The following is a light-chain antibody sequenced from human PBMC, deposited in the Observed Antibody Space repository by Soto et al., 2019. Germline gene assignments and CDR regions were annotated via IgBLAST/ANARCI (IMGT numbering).Light chain of an antibody. CDR2: GAS. CDR1: QSFSSSY. V-gene: IGKV3-20*01. Sequence: EIVLTQSPGTLSLSPGERATLSCRASQSFSSSYLAWYQQKPGQAPMLLIYGASSRAAGIPDRFSGSGSGNDFTLTISILEPEDVAVYFCQQYGSSRTFGQGTKVEIK. J-gene: IGKJ1*01. CDR3: QQYGSSRT.